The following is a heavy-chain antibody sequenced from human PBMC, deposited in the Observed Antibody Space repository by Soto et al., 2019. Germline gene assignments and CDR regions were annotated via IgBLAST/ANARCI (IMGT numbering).Heavy chain of an antibody. CDR2: SIPIFGTA. D-gene: IGHD6-13*01. Sequence: SVKFSCNASGRTFSSYAISWVRQAPGQGLEWMGGSIPIFGTANYAQKFQATVTITADESTSTADRELSSRRSEDPAVQDCARGAAAAGNGSWGQGNRVTVYS. CDR3: ARGAAAAGNGS. V-gene: IGHV1-69*13. CDR1: GRTFSSYA. J-gene: IGHJ5*02.